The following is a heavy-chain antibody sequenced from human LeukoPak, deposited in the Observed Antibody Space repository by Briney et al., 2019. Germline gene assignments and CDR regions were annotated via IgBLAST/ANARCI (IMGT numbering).Heavy chain of an antibody. D-gene: IGHD2-21*02. V-gene: IGHV4-34*01. CDR1: GGSFSGYY. J-gene: IGHJ3*02. Sequence: SETLSLTCAVYGGSFSGYYWSWIRQHPEKGLEWIGEINHSGSTNYNPSLKSRVTISADTSKNQLSLKLSSVTAADTAVYYCARGRGLVVVTARRAFDIWGQGTMVTLSS. CDR3: ARGRGLVVVTARRAFDI. CDR2: INHSGST.